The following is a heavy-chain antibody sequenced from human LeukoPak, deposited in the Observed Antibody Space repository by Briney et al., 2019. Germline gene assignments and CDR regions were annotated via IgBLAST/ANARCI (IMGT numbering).Heavy chain of an antibody. CDR1: GFTFGDYA. J-gene: IGHJ4*02. CDR2: IRNRANGGAT. Sequence: PGRSLRPSCAASGFTFGDYALSWVRQAPGKGLEWIGFIRNRANGGATEYATSLKGRFTISRDDSKSLAYLQMNSLKTEDTALYYCTTGLSVAGIDSWGQGTLVTVSS. CDR3: TTGLSVAGIDS. V-gene: IGHV3-49*04. D-gene: IGHD6-19*01.